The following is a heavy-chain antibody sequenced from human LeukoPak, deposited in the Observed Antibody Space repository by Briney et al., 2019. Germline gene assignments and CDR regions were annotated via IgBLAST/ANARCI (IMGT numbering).Heavy chain of an antibody. CDR2: IWYDGSNK. V-gene: IGHV3-33*01. CDR3: ARALYGSGSSQYY. D-gene: IGHD3-10*01. CDR1: GFTFNSYG. Sequence: GGSLRLSCAASGFTFNSYGMHWVRQAPGKGLEWVAVIWYDGSNKYYADSVKGRFTISRDNSKNTLYLQMNSLRAEDTAVYYCARALYGSGSSQYYWGQGTLVTVSS. J-gene: IGHJ4*02.